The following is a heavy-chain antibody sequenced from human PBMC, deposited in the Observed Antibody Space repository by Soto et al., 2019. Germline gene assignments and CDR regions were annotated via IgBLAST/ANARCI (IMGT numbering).Heavy chain of an antibody. CDR3: ARVSVQLAPAFDY. D-gene: IGHD1-1*01. J-gene: IGHJ4*02. CDR1: GGSISSGGYY. V-gene: IGHV4-31*03. Sequence: QVQLQESGPGLVKPSQTLSLTCTVSGGSISSGGYYWSWIRQHPGKGPEWIGYIYYSGSTYYNPSLTIRATLSVDTSKNQFSLKLRSVTAADTAVYYCARVSVQLAPAFDYWGQGTLVTVSS. CDR2: IYYSGST.